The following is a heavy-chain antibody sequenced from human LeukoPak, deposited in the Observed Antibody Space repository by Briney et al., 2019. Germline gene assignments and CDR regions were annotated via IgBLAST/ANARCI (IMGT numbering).Heavy chain of an antibody. D-gene: IGHD1-26*01. CDR1: GYTFTSYG. CDR2: ISAYNGNT. CDR3: ARDRSSGSYYLDY. Sequence: ASVKVSCKASGYTFTSYGISWVRQAPGQGLEWMGWISAYNGNTNYAQKLQGRVTMTTDTSTSTAYTELRSLRSDDTAVYYCARDRSSGSYYLDYWGQGTLVTVSS. V-gene: IGHV1-18*01. J-gene: IGHJ4*02.